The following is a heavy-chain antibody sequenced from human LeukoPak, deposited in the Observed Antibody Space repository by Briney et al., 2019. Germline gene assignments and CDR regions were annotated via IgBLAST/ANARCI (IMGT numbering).Heavy chain of an antibody. V-gene: IGHV5-51*01. Sequence: GESLKISCKGSGYSINNYWIGWVRQMDGKGLDWMGIIYPADSDIRYSPSFQGQVTISADKSISTAYLQWSSLKASDTAMYYCARQEYCSGGSCYTWFDPWGQGTLVTVSS. CDR2: IYPADSDI. J-gene: IGHJ5*02. D-gene: IGHD2-15*01. CDR3: ARQEYCSGGSCYTWFDP. CDR1: GYSINNYW.